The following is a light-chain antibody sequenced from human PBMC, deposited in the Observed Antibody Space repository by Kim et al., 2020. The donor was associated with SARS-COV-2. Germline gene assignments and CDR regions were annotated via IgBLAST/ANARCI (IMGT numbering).Light chain of an antibody. V-gene: IGLV3-21*04. J-gene: IGLJ3*02. CDR1: NIGSKS. Sequence: SYELTQPPSVSVAPGKTARITCGGNNIGSKSEHWYQQKPGQAPVLVIYYDSDRPSGIPERFSGSNSGDTATLTISRVEAGGEADDYCQVGDRSSGV. CDR2: YDS. CDR3: QVGDRSSGV.